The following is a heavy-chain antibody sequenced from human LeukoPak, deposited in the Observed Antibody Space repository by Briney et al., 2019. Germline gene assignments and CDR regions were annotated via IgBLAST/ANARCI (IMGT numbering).Heavy chain of an antibody. CDR3: AKDHARTFGMDV. V-gene: IGHV3-23*01. CDR2: ISGSGGNT. CDR1: GFTFSSYS. Sequence: GGSLRLSCAASGFTFSSYSMNWVRQAPGKGMEWVSAISGSGGNTYYADSEKGRFTISRDNSKNTLYLQMNSLRAEDTAVYYCAKDHARTFGMDVWGQGTTVTVSS. D-gene: IGHD2-8*01. J-gene: IGHJ6*02.